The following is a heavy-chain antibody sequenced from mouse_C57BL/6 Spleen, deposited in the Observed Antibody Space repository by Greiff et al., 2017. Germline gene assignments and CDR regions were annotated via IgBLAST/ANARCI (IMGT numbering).Heavy chain of an antibody. J-gene: IGHJ2*01. D-gene: IGHD2-5*01. V-gene: IGHV3-6*01. Sequence: EVKLMESGPGLVKPSQSLSLTCSVTGYSITSGYYWNWIRQFPGNKLEWMGYISYDGSNNYNPSLKNRISITRDTSKNQFFLKLNSVTTEDTATYYCARDLGSNPFDYWGQGTTLTVSS. CDR3: ARDLGSNPFDY. CDR2: ISYDGSN. CDR1: GYSITSGYY.